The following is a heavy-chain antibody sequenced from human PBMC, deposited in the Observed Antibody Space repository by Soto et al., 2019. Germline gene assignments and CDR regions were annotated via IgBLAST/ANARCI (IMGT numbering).Heavy chain of an antibody. CDR3: ARQGWTFARQSAENWFDP. J-gene: IGHJ5*02. CDR1: GGSISSSSYY. D-gene: IGHD6-6*01. V-gene: IGHV4-39*01. Sequence: PSETLSLTCTVSGGSISSSSYYWGWIRQPPGKGLEWIGSIYYSGSTYYNPSLKSRVTISVDTSKNQFSLKLSSVTAADTAVYYCARQGWTFARQSAENWFDPWGQGTLVTVSS. CDR2: IYYSGST.